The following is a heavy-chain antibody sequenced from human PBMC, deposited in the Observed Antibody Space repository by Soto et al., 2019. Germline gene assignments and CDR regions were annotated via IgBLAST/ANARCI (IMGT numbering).Heavy chain of an antibody. CDR1: EGTFNSYA. Sequence: QAQVVQSGAEVRKPGSSVKLSCKASEGTFNSYAIAWVRQAPGQGLEWMGGIIPYYNTLNYAQKFQDRVTITADDSPNTVYMELSSLRYDDTAVYFCASGASRWYPYFFDSWAQGTLVTVSS. J-gene: IGHJ4*02. D-gene: IGHD6-13*01. V-gene: IGHV1-69*01. CDR2: IIPYYNTL. CDR3: ASGASRWYPYFFDS.